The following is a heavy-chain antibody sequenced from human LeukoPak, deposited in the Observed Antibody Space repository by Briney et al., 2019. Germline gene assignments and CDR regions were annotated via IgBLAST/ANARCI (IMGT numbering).Heavy chain of an antibody. D-gene: IGHD2-8*02. Sequence: ASVKVSCKASGYTFTNYFMHWVRQAPGQGLEWMGLINPTGTGTNYAQKFRGRVTLTRDTSTTTVYMELSSLRSEDTAVYYCAREESGGYFDYWGQGTPVTVSS. CDR1: GYTFTNYF. CDR3: AREESGGYFDY. J-gene: IGHJ4*02. CDR2: INPTGTGT. V-gene: IGHV1-46*01.